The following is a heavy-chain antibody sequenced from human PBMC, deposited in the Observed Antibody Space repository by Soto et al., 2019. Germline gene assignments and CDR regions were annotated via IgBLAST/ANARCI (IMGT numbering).Heavy chain of an antibody. Sequence: EVQLLESGGGLVQPGGSLRLSCAASGFTFNNYAMTWVRQAPGKGLEWVSAISGSGGITYYADSVKGRFTISRDKSRTTLYLKMSSLGGEDTAVYYCAKGQGGSIPPVGGMDVWGLGTTVTVSS. CDR1: GFTFNNYA. V-gene: IGHV3-23*01. D-gene: IGHD3-16*01. CDR2: ISGSGGIT. CDR3: AKGQGGSIPPVGGMDV. J-gene: IGHJ6*02.